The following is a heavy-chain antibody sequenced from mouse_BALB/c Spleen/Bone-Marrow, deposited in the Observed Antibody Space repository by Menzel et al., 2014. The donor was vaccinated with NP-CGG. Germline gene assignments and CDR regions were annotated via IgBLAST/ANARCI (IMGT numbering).Heavy chain of an antibody. CDR3: VRSYDSYAMAF. D-gene: IGHD2-10*02. CDR2: ISSGSSTI. J-gene: IGHJ4*01. CDR1: GFTFSSFG. Sequence: EVMLVESGGGLAQPGGSRKPSCAASGFTFSSFGMHWVRQAPEKGLERVAYISSGSSTIYYADTVKGRFTISRDNPKNTLFLQMTSLRSEDTAMYYCVRSYDSYAMAFWGQGTSVTVSS. V-gene: IGHV5-17*02.